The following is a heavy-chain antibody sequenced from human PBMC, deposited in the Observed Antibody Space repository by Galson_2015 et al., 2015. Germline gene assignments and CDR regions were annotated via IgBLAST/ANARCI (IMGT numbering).Heavy chain of an antibody. CDR1: GYTFFTNY. Sequence: SVKVSCKASGYTFFTNYIHWVRQAPGQGLEWMGIINPSGGPTSYAQKFQGRVTMTRDTSTSTVFMELSSLRSEDTAVYYCARGIVGATYYYYGMDVWGQGTTVAVSS. J-gene: IGHJ6*02. D-gene: IGHD1-26*01. CDR3: ARGIVGATYYYYGMDV. CDR2: INPSGGPT. V-gene: IGHV1-46*01.